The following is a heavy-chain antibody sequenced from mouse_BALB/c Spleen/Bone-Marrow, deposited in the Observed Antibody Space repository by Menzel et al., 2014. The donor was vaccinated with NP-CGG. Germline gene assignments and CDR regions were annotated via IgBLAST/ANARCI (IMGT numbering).Heavy chain of an antibody. V-gene: IGHV1S81*02. Sequence: QVQLQQSAAELVTPVSSVKLSCKPSGYTFTNYWLQWVKQRPGQCLEWIGEINPSNGRTNYNEKFQSKATLTVDKSASTGYMQLSSRTSEDSAVYYCARGFDYWGQGTTLIVSS. CDR2: INPSNGRT. CDR1: GYTFTNYW. CDR3: ARGFDY. J-gene: IGHJ2*01.